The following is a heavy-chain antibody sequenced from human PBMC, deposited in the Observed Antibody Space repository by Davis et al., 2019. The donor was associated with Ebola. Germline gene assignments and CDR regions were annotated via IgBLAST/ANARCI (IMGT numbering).Heavy chain of an antibody. Sequence: MPGGSLRLSCAVYGGSFSGYYWSWIRQPPGKGLEWIGEINHSGSTNYNPSLKSRVTISVDTSKNQFSLKLSSVTAADTAVYYCARGAYSSGWFPLDYWSQGTLVTVSS. V-gene: IGHV4-34*01. CDR2: INHSGST. CDR1: GGSFSGYY. D-gene: IGHD6-19*01. CDR3: ARGAYSSGWFPLDY. J-gene: IGHJ4*02.